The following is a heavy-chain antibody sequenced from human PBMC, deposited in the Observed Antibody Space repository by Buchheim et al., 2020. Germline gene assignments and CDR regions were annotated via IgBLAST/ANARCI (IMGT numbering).Heavy chain of an antibody. CDR1: GGSISSGGYY. J-gene: IGHJ6*02. V-gene: IGHV4-31*03. CDR2: IYYSGST. Sequence: QVQLQESGPGLVKPSQTLSLTCTVSGGSISSGGYYWSWIRQHPGKGLEWIGYIYYSGSTYYNPSLKSRVTISVDTSKNQFSLKLSSVTAADTAVYYCARGETCSGGSCYSVGGYYYYYGMDVWGQGTT. CDR3: ARGETCSGGSCYSVGGYYYYYGMDV. D-gene: IGHD2-15*01.